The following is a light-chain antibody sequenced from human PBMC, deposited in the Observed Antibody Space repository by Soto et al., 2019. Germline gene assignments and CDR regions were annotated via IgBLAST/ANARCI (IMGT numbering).Light chain of an antibody. V-gene: IGKV3-20*01. J-gene: IGKJ1*01. CDR2: GAS. CDR1: QSVSSNY. CDR3: QQYGSSPTWT. Sequence: ESVLTQSPGTLSLSPGQRATLSFRASQSVSSNYLAWYQQKPGQAPRLLIYGASTRATGIPDRFSGSGSGTDFTLTISRLEPEDSAVYYCQQYGSSPTWTFGQGTKVDIK.